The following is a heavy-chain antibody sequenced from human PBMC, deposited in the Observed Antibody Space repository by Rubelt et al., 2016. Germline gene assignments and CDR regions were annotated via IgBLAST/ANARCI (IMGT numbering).Heavy chain of an antibody. CDR2: TRTRAENYAT. CDR3: AKTMVTHPTRHDYYGMDV. Sequence: EVQLVESGGGLVQPGGSLRLSCAASGFMLNDHYMDWVRQAPGKGLEWIGRTRTRAENYATQYAASVRGRFTISRDASKISVYLQRNSLPTEDTAVYYCAKTMVTHPTRHDYYGMDVWGQGTTVTVSS. CDR1: GFMLNDHY. J-gene: IGHJ6*02. V-gene: IGHV3-72*01. D-gene: IGHD5-18*01.